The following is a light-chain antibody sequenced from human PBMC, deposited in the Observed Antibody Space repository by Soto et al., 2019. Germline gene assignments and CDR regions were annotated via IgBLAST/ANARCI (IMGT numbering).Light chain of an antibody. CDR2: SNN. J-gene: IGLJ2*01. V-gene: IGLV1-44*01. Sequence: QAVVTQPPSASGTPGQRVTISCSGSSSNIGSNTVNWYQQLPGTAPKLLIYSNNQRPSGVPDRFSGSKSGTSASLAISGLQSEDEADYYCAAAWDDSLNGPVFGGGTKVTVL. CDR3: AAWDDSLNGPV. CDR1: SSNIGSNT.